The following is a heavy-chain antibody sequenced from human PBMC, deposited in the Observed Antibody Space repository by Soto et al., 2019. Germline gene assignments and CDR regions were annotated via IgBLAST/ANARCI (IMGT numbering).Heavy chain of an antibody. CDR3: ARDRAIFGHECWFDP. D-gene: IGHD3-3*01. J-gene: IGHJ5*02. V-gene: IGHV1-18*01. CDR1: GYTFTSYG. CDR2: ISAYNGNT. Sequence: GASVKVSCKACGYTFTSYGISWVRQAPGQGLEWMGWISAYNGNTNYAQKLQGRVTMTTDTSTSTAYMELRSLRSDDTAVYYCARDRAIFGHECWFDPWGQAPLVTVSP.